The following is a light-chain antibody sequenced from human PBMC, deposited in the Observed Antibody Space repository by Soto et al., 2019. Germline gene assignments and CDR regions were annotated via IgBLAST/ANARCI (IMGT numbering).Light chain of an antibody. J-gene: IGKJ1*01. V-gene: IGKV2-28*01. CDR1: QSLLHSSGHNY. CDR3: MQPLQTPWT. CDR2: LGS. Sequence: DIVMTQSPLSLRVTPGEPASISCRSSQSLLHSSGHNYLHWYLQKPGQSPQLLISLGSDRASGVPDRFSGSGSGTDFTLKITRVEAEDVGVYYCMQPLQTPWTFGQGTKVEIK.